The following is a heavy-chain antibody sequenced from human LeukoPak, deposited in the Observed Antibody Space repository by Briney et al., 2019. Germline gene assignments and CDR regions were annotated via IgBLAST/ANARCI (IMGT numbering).Heavy chain of an antibody. CDR1: GFPFSNYG. V-gene: IGHV3-23*01. D-gene: IGHD3-10*02. CDR3: AELGITMIGGV. Sequence: PGGTLRLSCAASGFPFSNYGMSWVRQAPGKGLEWVSAISGSGDTTYFADSVKGRFTISGDNAKNSLYLQMNSLRAEDTAVYYCAELGITMIGGVWGKGTTVTISS. CDR2: ISGSGDTT. J-gene: IGHJ6*04.